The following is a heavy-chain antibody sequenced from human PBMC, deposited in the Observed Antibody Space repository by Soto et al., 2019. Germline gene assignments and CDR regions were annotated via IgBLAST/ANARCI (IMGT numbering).Heavy chain of an antibody. D-gene: IGHD3-10*01. CDR3: ARDRGTTGDWFDP. Sequence: EVQLVESGGGLVKPGGSLRLSCAASGFTFSSYSMNWVRQAPGKGLEWVSSISSSSSYIYYADSVKGRFTISRDNAKNSLYLQINSLRAEDTAVYYCARDRGTTGDWFDPWGQGTLVTVSS. V-gene: IGHV3-21*01. CDR2: ISSSSSYI. CDR1: GFTFSSYS. J-gene: IGHJ5*02.